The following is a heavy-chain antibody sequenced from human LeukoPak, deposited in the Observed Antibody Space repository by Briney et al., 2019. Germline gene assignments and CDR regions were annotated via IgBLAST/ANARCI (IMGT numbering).Heavy chain of an antibody. CDR2: INPSGGST. Sequence: ASVKVSCKASGYTFTSYGISWVRQAPGQGLEWMGIINPSGGSTSYAQKFQGRVTMTRDTSTSTVYMELSSLRSEDTAVYYCAREVATIPGAFDTWGQGTMVTVSS. CDR1: GYTFTSYG. J-gene: IGHJ3*02. D-gene: IGHD5-12*01. CDR3: AREVATIPGAFDT. V-gene: IGHV1-46*01.